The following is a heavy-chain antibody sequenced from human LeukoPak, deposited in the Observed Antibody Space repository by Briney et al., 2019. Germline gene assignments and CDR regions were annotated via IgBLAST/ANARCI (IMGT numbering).Heavy chain of an antibody. CDR2: IIPIFGTA. V-gene: IGHV1-69*13. D-gene: IGHD2-2*01. Sequence: ASVKVSCKASGGTFSSYAISWVRQAPGQGLEWMGGIIPIFGTANYAQKFQGRVTITADESTSTAYMELSSLRSEDTAVYYCARDQQPAASPPPPPPSDPWAREPWSPSPQ. J-gene: IGHJ5*02. CDR3: ARDQQPAASPPPPPPSDP. CDR1: GGTFSSYA.